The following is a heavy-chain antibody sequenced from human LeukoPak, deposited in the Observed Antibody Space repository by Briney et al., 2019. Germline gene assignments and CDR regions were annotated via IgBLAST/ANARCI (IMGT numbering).Heavy chain of an antibody. V-gene: IGHV4-59*11. J-gene: IGHJ5*02. CDR3: ARYSSSWPNWFDP. CDR1: GGSISSHY. Sequence: SETLSLTGTVSGGSISSHYWSWIRQPPGKGLEWIGYIYYSGSTNYNPSLKSRVTISVDTSKNQFSLKLSSVTAADTAVYYCARYSSSWPNWFDPWGQGTLVTVSS. D-gene: IGHD6-13*01. CDR2: IYYSGST.